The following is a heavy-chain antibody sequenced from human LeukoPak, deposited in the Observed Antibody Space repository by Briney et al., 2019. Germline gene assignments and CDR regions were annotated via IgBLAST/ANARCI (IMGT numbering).Heavy chain of an antibody. CDR3: ATAGQYRFDN. Sequence: GGSLRLSCAASGFTFSTFWMHWVRQAPGEGPVWVSRINNDGSTTNYADSVKGRFTISRDNAKNTLYLLMNSLTDDDTAVYYCATAGQYRFDNWGQGTLVTVSS. CDR1: GFTFSTFW. J-gene: IGHJ5*02. D-gene: IGHD6-19*01. CDR2: INNDGSTT. V-gene: IGHV3-74*01.